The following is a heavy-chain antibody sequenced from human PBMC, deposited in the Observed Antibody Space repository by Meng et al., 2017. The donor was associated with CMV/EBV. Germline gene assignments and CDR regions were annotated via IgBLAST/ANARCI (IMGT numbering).Heavy chain of an antibody. Sequence: GESLKISCAASGFTFSSYSMNWVRQAPGKGLEWVSSISSSSSYIYYADSVKGRFTISRDNAKNSLHLQMNSLRAEDTAVYYCARDRTIFGVRNYYYYGMDVWGQGTTVTVSS. J-gene: IGHJ6*02. CDR3: ARDRTIFGVRNYYYYGMDV. D-gene: IGHD3-3*01. CDR2: ISSSSSYI. V-gene: IGHV3-21*01. CDR1: GFTFSSYS.